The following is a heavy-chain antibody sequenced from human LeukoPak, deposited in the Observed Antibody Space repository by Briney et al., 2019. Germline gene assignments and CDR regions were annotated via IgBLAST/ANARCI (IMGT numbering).Heavy chain of an antibody. Sequence: GGSLRLSCAVSGFTFNNHGVHWVRQAPGKRLEWVAVISYDGRRKYYAASVKGRFTTSRDNSMNTLYLQMNSLRAEDTAVYYCAKEHTIAMDYFHYWGQGTLVTVSS. CDR2: ISYDGRRK. CDR3: AKEHTIAMDYFHY. J-gene: IGHJ4*02. V-gene: IGHV3-30*18. CDR1: GFTFNNHG. D-gene: IGHD3-10*01.